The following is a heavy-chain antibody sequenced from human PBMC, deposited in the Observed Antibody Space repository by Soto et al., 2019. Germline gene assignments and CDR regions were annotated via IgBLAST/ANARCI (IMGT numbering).Heavy chain of an antibody. V-gene: IGHV4-4*02. CDR1: GDSISSSVW. Sequence: SETLSLTCAVSGDSISSSVWWTWVRQPPGKGLEWIGEVFHTGNTDYNPSLKSRVTMSVDKSTNEFSLKVTSVTAADTAIYYCARKAWVRFDYWGQGALVTVSS. J-gene: IGHJ4*02. CDR2: VFHTGNT. D-gene: IGHD7-27*01. CDR3: ARKAWVRFDY.